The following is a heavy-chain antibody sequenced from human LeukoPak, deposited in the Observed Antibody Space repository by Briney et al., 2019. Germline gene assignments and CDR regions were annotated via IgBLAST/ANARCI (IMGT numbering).Heavy chain of an antibody. D-gene: IGHD2-15*01. CDR1: GFIFSHYW. CDR3: AREDMWAFDM. J-gene: IGHJ3*02. CDR2: IKPDGSQK. V-gene: IGHV3-7*01. Sequence: PGGSLRLSCAASGFIFSHYWMSWDRQAPGKGLEWVANIKPDGSQKDYVDSVKGRFTISRDNAKNSLYLQMDSLRAEDTAMYYCAREDMWAFDMWGQGTMVTVSS.